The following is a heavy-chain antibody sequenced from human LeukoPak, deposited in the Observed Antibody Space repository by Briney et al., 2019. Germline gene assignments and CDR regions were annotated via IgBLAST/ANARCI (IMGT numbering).Heavy chain of an antibody. CDR2: ISSSGSII. J-gene: IGHJ4*02. CDR1: GFTFSDYY. CDR3: AGIRKQQLVGDFDY. V-gene: IGHV3-11*01. Sequence: PGGSLRLSCAASGFTFSDYYMSWIRQAPGKGLERVSYISSSGSIIYYADSVKGRFTISRDNAKNSLYLQMNSLRAEDTAVYYCAGIRKQQLVGDFDYWGQGTLVTVSS. D-gene: IGHD6-13*01.